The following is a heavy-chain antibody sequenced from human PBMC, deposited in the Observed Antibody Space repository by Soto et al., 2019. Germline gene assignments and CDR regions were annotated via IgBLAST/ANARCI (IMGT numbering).Heavy chain of an antibody. D-gene: IGHD6-19*01. V-gene: IGHV1-8*01. CDR1: GYTFTSYD. CDR3: ARAVARGNYYGMDV. CDR2: MNPNSGNT. Sequence: GASVKVSCKASGYTFTSYDINWVRQATGQGLEWMGWMNPNSGNTGYAQKFQGRVTMTRDTSTSTVYMELSSLRSEDTAVYYCARAVARGNYYGMDVWGQGTTVTVSS. J-gene: IGHJ6*02.